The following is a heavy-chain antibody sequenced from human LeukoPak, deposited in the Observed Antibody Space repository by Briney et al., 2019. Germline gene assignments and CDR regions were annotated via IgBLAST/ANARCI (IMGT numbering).Heavy chain of an antibody. V-gene: IGHV4-30-2*03. J-gene: IGHJ4*02. Sequence: PLETLSLTCTVSGGSISSGGYYWSWIRQPPGKGLEWIGYIYHSGSTYYNPSLKSRVTISVDTSKTQFSLKLTSVTAADTAVYYCASHSNWAFFDCWGQGALATVSS. CDR1: GGSISSGGYY. CDR2: IYHSGST. D-gene: IGHD7-27*01. CDR3: ASHSNWAFFDC.